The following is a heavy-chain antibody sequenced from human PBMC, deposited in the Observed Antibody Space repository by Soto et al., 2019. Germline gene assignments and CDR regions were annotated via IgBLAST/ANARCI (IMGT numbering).Heavy chain of an antibody. V-gene: IGHV3-23*01. J-gene: IGHJ4*02. Sequence: EVQLLESGGGLVQPGGSLRLSCAASGFTFSSFAMYWVRQAPGKGLQWLSLISNSGGLTYYADSVKGRFTISRDNSKNTMYLQMHCLRADDTAVYVCAKDAPRLGRKCDCWAQGTGVTVTS. CDR2: ISNSGGLT. CDR3: AKDAPRLGRKCDC. CDR1: GFTFSSFA. D-gene: IGHD6-19*01.